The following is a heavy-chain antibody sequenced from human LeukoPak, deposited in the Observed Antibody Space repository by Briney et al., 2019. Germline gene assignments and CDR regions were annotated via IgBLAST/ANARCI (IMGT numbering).Heavy chain of an antibody. CDR1: GFTFSSYA. CDR3: ARSPGEVVNPEYAFDI. CDR2: ISSNGGST. D-gene: IGHD3-10*01. V-gene: IGHV3-64*01. Sequence: GGSLRLSYAASGFTFSSYAMHWVRQAPGKGLEYVSAISSNGGSTYYANSVKGRFTISRDNSKNTLYLQMGSLRAEDMAVYYCARSPGEVVNPEYAFDIWGQGTMVTVS. J-gene: IGHJ3*02.